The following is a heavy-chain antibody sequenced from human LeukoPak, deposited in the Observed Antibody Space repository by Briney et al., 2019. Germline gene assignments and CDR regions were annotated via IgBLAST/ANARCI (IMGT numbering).Heavy chain of an antibody. CDR3: ARGNRSGQYWFDP. D-gene: IGHD1/OR15-1a*01. J-gene: IGHJ5*02. V-gene: IGHV5-51*01. CDR1: GYSFSTYW. Sequence: GESLKISCKCSGYSFSTYWIGWVRQMPGKGLEWMGIIYPGDSDTRYSPSFQGQVTISVDKSTSTAYLQWSSLNASDTARYYSARGNRSGQYWFDPWAQGTLVTVSS. CDR2: IYPGDSDT.